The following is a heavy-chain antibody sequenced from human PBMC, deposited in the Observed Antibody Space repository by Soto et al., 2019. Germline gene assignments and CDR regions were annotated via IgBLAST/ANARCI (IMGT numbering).Heavy chain of an antibody. Sequence: GGSLRLSCATSGFTFIDYGLSWVRQAPGKGLEWVSAITGSGTNTYYADSVKGRFTISRDNSKNTVHLQMTSLRADDTAIYYCAKPGRGQLLYIDYWGQGALVTVSS. CDR3: AKPGRGQLLYIDY. CDR1: GFTFIDYG. V-gene: IGHV3-23*01. CDR2: ITGSGTNT. D-gene: IGHD2-2*02. J-gene: IGHJ4*02.